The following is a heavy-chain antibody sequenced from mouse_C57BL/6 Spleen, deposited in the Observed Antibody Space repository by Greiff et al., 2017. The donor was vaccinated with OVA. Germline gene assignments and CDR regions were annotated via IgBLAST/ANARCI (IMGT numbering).Heavy chain of an antibody. CDR3: ARYYYGSSYPFDY. V-gene: IGHV1-50*01. J-gene: IGHJ2*01. D-gene: IGHD1-1*01. CDR1: GYTFTSYW. Sequence: QVQLQQSGAELVKPGASVKLSCKASGYTFTSYWMQWVKQRPGQGLEWIGEIDPSDSYTNYNQKFKGKATLTVDTSSSTAYMQLSSLTSEDSAVYYCARYYYGSSYPFDYWGQGTTLTVSS. CDR2: IDPSDSYT.